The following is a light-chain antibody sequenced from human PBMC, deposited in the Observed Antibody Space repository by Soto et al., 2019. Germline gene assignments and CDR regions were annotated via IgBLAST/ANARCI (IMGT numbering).Light chain of an antibody. V-gene: IGLV2-8*01. CDR1: RSDIGVYDF. Sequence: QSALTQPPSASGSPGQSVTISCTGTRSDIGVYDFVSWYQHHPGKAPRLIIYEVAQRPSGVPDRFSGSKSGNTASLTVSGLQAADEADYFCYSYAGSNTYVFGRGTKLTVL. CDR3: YSYAGSNTYV. CDR2: EVA. J-gene: IGLJ2*01.